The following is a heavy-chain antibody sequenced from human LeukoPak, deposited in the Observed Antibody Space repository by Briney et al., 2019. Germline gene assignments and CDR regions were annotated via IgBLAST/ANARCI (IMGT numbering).Heavy chain of an antibody. CDR3: ARDGYTASYYSLGY. J-gene: IGHJ4*02. Sequence: PSETLSLTCTVSGGSIRSYYWSWIRQPAGKGLESIGRIYSSGTTNYNPSLKSRVTMSVDMSTNQFSLRLSSVTAADTAIYYCARDGYTASYYSLGYWGQGILVTVSS. CDR2: IYSSGTT. CDR1: GGSIRSYY. D-gene: IGHD1-26*01. V-gene: IGHV4-4*07.